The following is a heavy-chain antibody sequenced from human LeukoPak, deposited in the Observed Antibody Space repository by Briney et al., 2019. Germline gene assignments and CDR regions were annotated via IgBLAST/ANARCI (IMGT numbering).Heavy chain of an antibody. D-gene: IGHD4-17*01. Sequence: GGSLRLSCAASGFTFSSYELDWVRQAPGKGLEWVSFISPSGSTIYYADSVKGRFTISRDNSKNTLFLQMNSLRAEDTAVYYCAREQQYGDDLAYSFDYWGQGTLVTVSS. CDR2: ISPSGSTI. CDR1: GFTFSSYE. J-gene: IGHJ4*02. CDR3: AREQQYGDDLAYSFDY. V-gene: IGHV3-48*03.